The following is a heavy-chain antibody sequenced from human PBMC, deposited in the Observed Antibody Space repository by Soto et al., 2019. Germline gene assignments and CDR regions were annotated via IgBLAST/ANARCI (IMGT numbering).Heavy chain of an antibody. CDR3: ARDLGSPKGGYFDL. J-gene: IGHJ2*01. CDR1: GGSISSGGYY. CDR2: IYYSGST. D-gene: IGHD3-10*01. V-gene: IGHV4-31*03. Sequence: QVQLQESGPGLVKPSQTLSLTCTVSGGSISSGGYYWSWIRQHPGKGLEWIGYIYYSGSTYYNPSLKGRVTITVDTSKNQFSLKLSTVPAADTAVYYCARDLGSPKGGYFDLWGRGTLVTVSS.